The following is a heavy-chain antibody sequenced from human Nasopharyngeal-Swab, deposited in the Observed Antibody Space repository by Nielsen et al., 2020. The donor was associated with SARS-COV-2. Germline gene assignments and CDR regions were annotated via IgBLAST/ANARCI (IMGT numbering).Heavy chain of an antibody. CDR3: AHRRLSMGAIDY. CDR2: IYWDDDK. J-gene: IGHJ4*02. CDR1: GFSLSTSGVG. Sequence: SGPTLVKPTQTLTLTCTFSGFSLSTSGVGVGWTRPPPGKALEWLALIYWDDDKRYSPSLKSRLTITKDTSKNQVVLTMTNMDPVDTATYYCAHRRLSMGAIDYWGQGTLVTVSS. D-gene: IGHD1-26*01. V-gene: IGHV2-5*02.